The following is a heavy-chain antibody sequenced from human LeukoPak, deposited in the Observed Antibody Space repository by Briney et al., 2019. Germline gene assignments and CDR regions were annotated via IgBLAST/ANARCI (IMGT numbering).Heavy chain of an antibody. CDR2: IYYSGST. CDR3: ARLNSVWFGRELDY. V-gene: IGHV4-31*03. J-gene: IGHJ4*02. D-gene: IGHD3-10*01. Sequence: SQTLSLTCTVSGGSISSGGYYWSWIRQHPGKGLEWIGYIYYSGSTYYNPALKSRVTISVDTSKNQFSLKLSSVTAADTAVYYCARLNSVWFGRELDYWGQGTLVTASS. CDR1: GGSISSGGYY.